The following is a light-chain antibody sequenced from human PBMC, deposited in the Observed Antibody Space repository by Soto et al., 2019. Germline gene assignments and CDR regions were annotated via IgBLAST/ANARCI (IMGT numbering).Light chain of an antibody. CDR3: QQYNNWHLIT. J-gene: IGKJ5*01. CDR1: QSVSSN. V-gene: IGKV3-15*01. CDR2: GTS. Sequence: EIVMTQSPATLSVSPGERATLSCRASQSVSSNLAWYRQTPGQGPRLLIFGTSTRATSIPARFSGSGSGTLCFLTIPSLQSEDFAVYYCQQYNNWHLITFGQGTRLEIK.